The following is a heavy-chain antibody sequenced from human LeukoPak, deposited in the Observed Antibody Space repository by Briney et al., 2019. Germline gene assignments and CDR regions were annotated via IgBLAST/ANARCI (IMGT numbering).Heavy chain of an antibody. V-gene: IGHV3-23*01. CDR3: AKGLLDWFDP. Sequence: GGSLRLSCAASGFTVSSNYMIWVRQAPGKGLEWVSAISGSGSSTNYADAVKGRFTISRDNSKNTLYLEMNSLRVEDTAVYYCAKGLLDWFDPWGQGTLVTVSS. CDR1: GFTVSSNY. CDR2: ISGSGSST. J-gene: IGHJ5*02.